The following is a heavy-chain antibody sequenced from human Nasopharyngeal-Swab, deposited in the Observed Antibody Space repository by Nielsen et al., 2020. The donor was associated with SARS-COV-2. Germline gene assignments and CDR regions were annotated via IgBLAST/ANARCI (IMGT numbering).Heavy chain of an antibody. Sequence: GSLRLSCAVYGGSFSGYYWSWIRQPPGKGLEWIGEINHSGSTNYNPSLKSRVTISVDTSKNQFSLKLSSVTAAGTAVYYCARGGKFLVFGQRVGSWFDPWGQGTLVTVSS. CDR3: ARGGKFLVFGQRVGSWFDP. J-gene: IGHJ5*02. CDR2: INHSGST. V-gene: IGHV4-34*01. CDR1: GGSFSGYY. D-gene: IGHD3-10*01.